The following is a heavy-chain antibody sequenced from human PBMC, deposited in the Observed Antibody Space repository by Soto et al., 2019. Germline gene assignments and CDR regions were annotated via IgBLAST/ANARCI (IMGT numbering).Heavy chain of an antibody. CDR1: GGSISSSSYY. J-gene: IGHJ5*02. Sequence: QLQLQESGPGLVKPSETLSLTCTVSGGSISSSSYYWGWIRQPPGKGLEWIGSIYYSGSTYYNPSLKSRVTISVDTSKNQFSLKLSSVTAADTAVYYCARRRYILSRGCFHPWGQGTLVTVSS. D-gene: IGHD3-9*01. V-gene: IGHV4-39*01. CDR3: ARRRYILSRGCFHP. CDR2: IYYSGST.